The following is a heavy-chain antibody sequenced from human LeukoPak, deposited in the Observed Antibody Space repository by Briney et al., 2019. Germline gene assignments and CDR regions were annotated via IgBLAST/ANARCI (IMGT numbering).Heavy chain of an antibody. CDR2: IKQDGSEK. Sequence: GGSLRLSCAASGFTFSSYWMSWVRQAPGKGLEWVANIKQDGSEKYYVDSVKGRFTISRDNAKNSLYLQMNSLRAEDTAVYYCARDRYRLVPYDAFDIWGQGTMVAVSS. CDR1: GFTFSSYW. J-gene: IGHJ3*02. V-gene: IGHV3-7*01. CDR3: ARDRYRLVPYDAFDI. D-gene: IGHD1-1*01.